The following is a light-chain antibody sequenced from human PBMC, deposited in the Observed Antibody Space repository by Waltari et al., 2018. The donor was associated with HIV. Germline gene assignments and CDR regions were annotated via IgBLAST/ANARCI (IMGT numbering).Light chain of an antibody. CDR1: QLGDKF. J-gene: IGLJ2*01. CDR2: QDS. Sequence: ELTQPPSVSVSPGQTASITCSGDQLGDKFVCWYQQRPGQPPVLVMYQDSKRPSGIPERFSGSNSGNTATLTITGTQSMDEADYYCQAWDRSVVFGGGTKLTVL. CDR3: QAWDRSVV. V-gene: IGLV3-1*01.